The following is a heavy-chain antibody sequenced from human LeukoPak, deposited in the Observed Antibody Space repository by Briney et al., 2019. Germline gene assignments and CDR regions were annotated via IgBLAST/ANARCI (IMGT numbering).Heavy chain of an antibody. V-gene: IGHV1-2*02. D-gene: IGHD1-26*01. CDR2: INPNTGVT. CDR1: GYSFTGYY. Sequence: GASVKVSCKTSGYSFTGYYMHWVRQAPGQGLEWMGWINPNTGVTNYAQKFQGRVTMTRDTSITTAYMDLSSLRSDDTAVYYYARDGIRGLHSGMDVWGQGTTVTVSS. CDR3: ARDGIRGLHSGMDV. J-gene: IGHJ6*02.